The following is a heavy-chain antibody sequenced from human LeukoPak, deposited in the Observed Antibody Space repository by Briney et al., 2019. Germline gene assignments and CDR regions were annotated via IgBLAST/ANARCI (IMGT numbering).Heavy chain of an antibody. CDR3: AREWEVGATTPFDY. CDR2: IHYSGST. CDR1: GGSISSYY. D-gene: IGHD1-26*01. Sequence: SETLSLTCTVSGGSISSYYWSWIRQPPGKGLEWIGYIHYSGSTNYNPSLKSRVTISVDTSKNQFSLKLSSVTAADTALYYCAREWEVGATTPFDYWGQGTLVTVSS. J-gene: IGHJ4*02. V-gene: IGHV4-59*01.